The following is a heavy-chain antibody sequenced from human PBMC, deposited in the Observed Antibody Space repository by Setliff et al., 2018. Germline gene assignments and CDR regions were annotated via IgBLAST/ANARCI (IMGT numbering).Heavy chain of an antibody. CDR3: TRVGRQLVYYYYGMDV. D-gene: IGHD6-13*01. V-gene: IGHV1-69*06. J-gene: IGHJ6*02. CDR1: GGTFSSYA. Sequence: SVKVSCKASGGTFSSYAISWVRQAPGQGLEWMGRIIPIFGTANYAQKFQGRVTITADKSTSIAYLQMNSLKTEDTAVYYCTRVGRQLVYYYYGMDVWGQGTTVTVSS. CDR2: IIPIFGTA.